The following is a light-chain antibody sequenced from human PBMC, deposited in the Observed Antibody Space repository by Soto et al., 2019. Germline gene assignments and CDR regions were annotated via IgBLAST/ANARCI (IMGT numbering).Light chain of an antibody. Sequence: QSVLTQPRSVSGSPGQSVTISCTGTSSDVGNYNIVSWYQHHPGKAPKLMIYDVTKRPSGVPDRFSASKSGNTASLTISGLQAEDEADYYCCSYAGSYTLWVFGGGTKVTVL. CDR1: SSDVGNYNI. J-gene: IGLJ3*02. CDR3: CSYAGSYTLWV. CDR2: DVT. V-gene: IGLV2-11*01.